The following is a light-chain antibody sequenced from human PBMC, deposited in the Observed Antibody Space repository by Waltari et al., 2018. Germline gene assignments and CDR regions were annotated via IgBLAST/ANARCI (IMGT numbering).Light chain of an antibody. Sequence: QSVVTQPPSVSAAPGQTVTISCSGSTSNIGNNYVSWYQQPPGTAPKLLIYENNKRPSGIPERFSASKSGTSATLGITGLQTGDEADYYCGTWDYSLSVVVFGGGTKLTVL. V-gene: IGLV1-51*02. CDR3: GTWDYSLSVVV. CDR1: TSNIGNNY. CDR2: ENN. J-gene: IGLJ2*01.